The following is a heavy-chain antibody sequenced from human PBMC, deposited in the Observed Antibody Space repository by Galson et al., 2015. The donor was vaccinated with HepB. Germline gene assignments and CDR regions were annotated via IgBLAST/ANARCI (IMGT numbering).Heavy chain of an antibody. V-gene: IGHV5-51*03. CDR2: IDLDDSET. Sequence: QSGAEVKKPGESLRISCKVSGLSSGTNWIAWVRQMPEKGLELMGIIDLDDSETRYSPSFEGQVTISADGSIDTAYLQWSSLKASDSAIYFCARLKAVAAAGAGYLDYWSQGALITVSS. D-gene: IGHD6-13*01. CDR1: GLSSGTNW. CDR3: ARLKAVAAAGAGYLDY. J-gene: IGHJ4*02.